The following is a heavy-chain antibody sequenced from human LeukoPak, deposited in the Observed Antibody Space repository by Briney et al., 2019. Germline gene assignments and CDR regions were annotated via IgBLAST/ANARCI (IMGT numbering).Heavy chain of an antibody. V-gene: IGHV3-23*01. CDR2: ISGSGGST. CDR3: AKIIAATGPFDY. J-gene: IGHJ4*02. CDR1: GFTFSSYA. D-gene: IGHD6-13*01. Sequence: PGGSLRLSCAASGFTFSSYATTWVRQAPGKGLEWVSAISGSGGSTYYADSVRGRFTISRDNSKNTLYMQMNSLGAEDTAIYYCAKIIAATGPFDYWGQGTLVTVSS.